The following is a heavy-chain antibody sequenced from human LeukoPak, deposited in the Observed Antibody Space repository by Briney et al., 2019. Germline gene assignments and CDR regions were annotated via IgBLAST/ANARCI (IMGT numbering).Heavy chain of an antibody. J-gene: IGHJ4*02. CDR2: ISYDGSNK. D-gene: IGHD3-3*01. CDR1: GFTFSSYA. Sequence: GGSLRLSCAASGFTFSSYAMHWVRQAPGKGLEWVAVISYDGSNKYYADSVKGRFTISRDNSKNTLYLQMNSLRAEDTAVYYCVKDPPHYDPLLGVFDYWGQGTLVTVSS. CDR3: VKDPPHYDPLLGVFDY. V-gene: IGHV3-30-3*01.